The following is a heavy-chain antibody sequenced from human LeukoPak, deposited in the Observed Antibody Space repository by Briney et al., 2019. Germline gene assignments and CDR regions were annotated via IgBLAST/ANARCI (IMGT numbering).Heavy chain of an antibody. CDR2: INQPGNEK. Sequence: PGGSLRLSCAASGFTFSSYWMSWIRQAPGGGLEWVANINQPGNEKNYVDSVNGRFTISRNNVDDSPYLEMSSLRVEDTAVYYCGRDRVVPAATFYWGQGVLVTVSS. V-gene: IGHV3-7*01. CDR1: GFTFSSYW. J-gene: IGHJ4*02. D-gene: IGHD2-2*01. CDR3: GRDRVVPAATFY.